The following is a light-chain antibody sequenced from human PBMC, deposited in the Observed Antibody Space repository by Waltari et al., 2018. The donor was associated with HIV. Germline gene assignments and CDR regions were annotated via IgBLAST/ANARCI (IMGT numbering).Light chain of an antibody. CDR2: RNN. CDR1: SDNVGHQG. V-gene: IGLV10-54*01. J-gene: IGLJ2*01. Sequence: AGLSQPPSLSTGLGQTATLTCPRNSDNVGHQGAVWLQHHQGPPPRPLSHRNNNRPSGVSDRFSTATSGNTAFLTIRGLRSEDEADYFCSAWDSSLTGWIFGGGTQLAVL. CDR3: SAWDSSLTGWI.